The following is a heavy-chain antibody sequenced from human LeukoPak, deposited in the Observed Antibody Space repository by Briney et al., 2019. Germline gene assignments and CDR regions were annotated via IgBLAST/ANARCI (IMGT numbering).Heavy chain of an antibody. V-gene: IGHV3-15*01. D-gene: IGHD1-26*01. CDR2: IRTKIEGETT. J-gene: IGHJ6*02. CDR3: TTERNWELLRPYGLDI. Sequence: PGGSLRLSCAASGFTFSDYYMSWIRQAPGKGLEWVGRIRTKIEGETTDYAAPVKGRFTISRDDSKTTLFLQMNSLKTADSAVYYCTTERNWELLRPYGLDIWGQGTTVIVSS. CDR1: GFTFSDYY.